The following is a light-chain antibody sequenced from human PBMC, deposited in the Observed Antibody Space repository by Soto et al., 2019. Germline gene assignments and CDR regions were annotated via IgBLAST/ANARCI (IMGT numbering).Light chain of an antibody. CDR2: DAS. J-gene: IGKJ1*01. CDR1: QNISSR. V-gene: IGKV1-5*01. CDR3: QPYYRQAT. Sequence: DFKMTQSPSTLSASVGDRATINCRASQNISSRLAWFQQKPGKAPKLLIYDASSLESGVPSRFSGSGGGTEFTLTISSLQPDDFATYYCQPYYRQATFGQGTKVDIK.